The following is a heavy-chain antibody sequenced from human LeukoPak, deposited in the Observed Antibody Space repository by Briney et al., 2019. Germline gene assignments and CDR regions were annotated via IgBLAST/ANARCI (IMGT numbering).Heavy chain of an antibody. CDR1: GFTFSSYW. CDR3: ARGVGYCSSTSCYWWFDP. CDR2: NSDGSST. Sequence: GGSLRLSCAASGFTFSSYWMHWVRQAPGKGLVWVPRNSDGSSTSYADSVKGRFTISRDNAKNTLYLQMNSLRAEDTAVYYCARGVGYCSSTSCYWWFDPWGQGTLVTVSS. V-gene: IGHV3-74*01. D-gene: IGHD2-2*01. J-gene: IGHJ5*02.